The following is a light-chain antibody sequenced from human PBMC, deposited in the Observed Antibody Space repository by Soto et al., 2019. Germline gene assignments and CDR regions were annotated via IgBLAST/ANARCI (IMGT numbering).Light chain of an antibody. V-gene: IGKV1-33*01. J-gene: IGKJ5*01. CDR3: QQYDNLPPFT. Sequence: DIQMTQSPSTLSASVGDRVTITCRASQSIRGWLAWYQQKPGKAPKLLIYDASNLETGVPSRFSGSGSGTDFTFTISSLQPEDIATYYCQQYDNLPPFTFGQGTRLEIK. CDR2: DAS. CDR1: QSIRGW.